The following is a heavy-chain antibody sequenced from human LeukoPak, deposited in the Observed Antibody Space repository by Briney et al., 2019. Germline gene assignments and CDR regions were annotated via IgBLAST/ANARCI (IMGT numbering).Heavy chain of an antibody. CDR2: ISSSSSTI. D-gene: IGHD6-6*01. V-gene: IGHV3-48*01. CDR1: GFTFSSYS. Sequence: GGSLRLSCAASGFTFSSYSMNWVRQAPGKGLEWVSYISSSSSTIYYADSVKGRFTISRDNAKNSLYLQMNSLRAEDTAVYYCARPIIPKGSSSNYYYYYMDVWGKGTTVTVSS. J-gene: IGHJ6*03. CDR3: ARPIIPKGSSSNYYYYYMDV.